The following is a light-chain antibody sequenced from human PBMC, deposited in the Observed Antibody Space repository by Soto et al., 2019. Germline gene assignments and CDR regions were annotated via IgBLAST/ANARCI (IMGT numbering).Light chain of an antibody. V-gene: IGKV3-15*01. CDR1: QSVSSY. J-gene: IGKJ5*01. CDR3: QQYNNWPS. Sequence: VLTQSPATLSLSPGERATLSCRASQSVSSYLAWYQQRPGQAPRLLIYDISNRAAGVPARFSGSGSETEFTLTIRSLQSEDFAVYFCQQYNNWPSFGQGTRLEI. CDR2: DIS.